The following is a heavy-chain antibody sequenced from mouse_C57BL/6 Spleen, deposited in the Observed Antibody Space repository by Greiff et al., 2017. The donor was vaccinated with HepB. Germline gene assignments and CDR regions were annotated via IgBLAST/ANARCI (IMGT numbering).Heavy chain of an antibody. D-gene: IGHD2-4*01. CDR3: AREDYVFDY. V-gene: IGHV5-6*01. CDR2: ISSGGSYT. CDR1: GFTFSSYG. Sequence: EVQGVESGGDLVKPGGSLKLSCAASGFTFSSYGMSWVRQTPDKRLEWVATISSGGSYTYYPDSVKGRFTISRDNAKNTLYLQMSSLKSEDTAMYYCAREDYVFDYWGQGTTLTVSS. J-gene: IGHJ2*01.